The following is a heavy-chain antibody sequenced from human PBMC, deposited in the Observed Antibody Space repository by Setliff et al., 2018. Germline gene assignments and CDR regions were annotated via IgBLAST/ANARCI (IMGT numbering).Heavy chain of an antibody. CDR2: ISSSSSYI. Sequence: GGSLRLSCAASGFTFSRYSMNWVRQAPGKGLEWVSSISSSSSYIYHADSVKGRFTISRDNAKNSLYLQMNSLRAEDTAVYYCARDQVGSSGYYQWGFYFYYMDVWGKGTTVTVSS. J-gene: IGHJ6*03. D-gene: IGHD3-22*01. CDR1: GFTFSRYS. V-gene: IGHV3-21*01. CDR3: ARDQVGSSGYYQWGFYFYYMDV.